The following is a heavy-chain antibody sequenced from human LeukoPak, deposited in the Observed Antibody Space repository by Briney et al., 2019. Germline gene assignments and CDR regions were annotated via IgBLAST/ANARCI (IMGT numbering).Heavy chain of an antibody. Sequence: GGSLRLSCAASGFTFSSYAMSWVRQAPGMGLEWVSTISGSGGTTYYADSVKGWFTISRDNSNNTLYLQMNSLSAEDTAVYYCASDQYSSSWNWGQGTLVTVSS. CDR3: ASDQYSSSWN. D-gene: IGHD6-13*01. V-gene: IGHV3-23*01. CDR1: GFTFSSYA. J-gene: IGHJ4*02. CDR2: ISGSGGTT.